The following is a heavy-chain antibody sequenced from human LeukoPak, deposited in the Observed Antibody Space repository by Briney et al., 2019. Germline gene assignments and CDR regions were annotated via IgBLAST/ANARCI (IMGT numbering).Heavy chain of an antibody. D-gene: IGHD4-17*01. V-gene: IGHV3-48*01. CDR2: ISSSSSTI. Sequence: GGSLRLSCAASGFTFSSYSMNWVRQAPGKGLEWVSYISSSSSTIYYADSVKGRFTISRDNAKNSLYLQMNSLRAEDTAVYYCARLVTSVTDSNRGVYFHHWGQGTLVTVSS. CDR1: GFTFSSYS. J-gene: IGHJ1*01. CDR3: ARLVTSVTDSNRGVYFHH.